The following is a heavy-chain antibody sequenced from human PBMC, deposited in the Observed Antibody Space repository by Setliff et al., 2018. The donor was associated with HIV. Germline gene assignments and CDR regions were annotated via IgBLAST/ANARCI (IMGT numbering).Heavy chain of an antibody. D-gene: IGHD6-13*01. Sequence: SETLSLTCAVYGGSFSGYDWSWIRQPPGKGLEWIGEINHSGSTNYNPSLKSRVTISVDTSKNQFSLKLYSVTAADTAVYYCACYRLAAAPSWDYWGQGTLVTVS. CDR2: INHSGST. J-gene: IGHJ4*02. CDR3: ACYRLAAAPSWDY. V-gene: IGHV4-34*01. CDR1: GGSFSGYD.